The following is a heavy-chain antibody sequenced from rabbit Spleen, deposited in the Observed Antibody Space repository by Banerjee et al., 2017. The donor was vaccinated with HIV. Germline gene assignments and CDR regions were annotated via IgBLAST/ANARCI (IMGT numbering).Heavy chain of an antibody. D-gene: IGHD1-1*01. CDR3: ARDTSSSFSSYGMDL. Sequence: QGQLVGSGGDLVKPEGSLALTCTASGFSFTSSSYMCWVRQAPGKGLEWIACIDTGSSGFTYYASWAKGRFTISKTSSTTVTLQMTRLTAADTATYFCARDTSSSFSSYGMDLWGQGTLVTVS. V-gene: IGHV1S45*01. CDR1: GFSFTSSSY. CDR2: IDTGSSGFT. J-gene: IGHJ6*01.